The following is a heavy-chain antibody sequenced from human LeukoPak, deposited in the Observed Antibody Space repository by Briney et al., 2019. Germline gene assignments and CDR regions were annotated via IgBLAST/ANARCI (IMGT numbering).Heavy chain of an antibody. D-gene: IGHD2-2*01. V-gene: IGHV3-23*01. J-gene: IGHJ6*03. CDR1: GFTFGSFA. CDR3: ARDGSWGDYQFYFYMDV. Sequence: TGGSPRLSCEASGFTFGSFAMSWVRQAPGKGLEWLSGISASGHYIYNADSVKGRFTISGDNSKNTLYIEMNSLRAEDTAVYYCARDGSWGDYQFYFYMDVWGKGTTVTVSS. CDR2: ISASGHYI.